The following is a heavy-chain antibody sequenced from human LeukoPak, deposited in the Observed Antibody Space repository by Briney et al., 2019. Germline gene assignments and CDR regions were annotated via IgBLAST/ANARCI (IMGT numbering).Heavy chain of an antibody. CDR3: AREAIFGVVREYYFDY. CDR1: GYTFTRYH. J-gene: IGHJ4*02. V-gene: IGHV1-46*01. CDR2: INPSGGTT. Sequence: ASVTVSCKSSGYTFTRYHIHWVRQPPGQGLEWMGVINPSGGTTTYAQNFQGRVTMTRDTSTITVYMELSRLRSDDTAVYYCAREAIFGVVREYYFDYWGQGTLVTVS. D-gene: IGHD3-3*01.